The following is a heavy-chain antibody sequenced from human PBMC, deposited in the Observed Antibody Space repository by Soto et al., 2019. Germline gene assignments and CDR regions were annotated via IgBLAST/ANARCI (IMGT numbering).Heavy chain of an antibody. CDR1: GFTFSSYS. CDR2: ISSSSGYI. J-gene: IGHJ6*02. CDR3: AREASPLMGNYGMDV. Sequence: GGSLRLSCAGSGFTFSSYSMNWVRQAPGKGLEWVSSISSSSGYIYYADSVKGRFTISRDNAKNSLYLQMNSLRAEDTAVYYCAREASPLMGNYGMDVWGQGTTVTVSS. D-gene: IGHD1-26*01. V-gene: IGHV3-21*01.